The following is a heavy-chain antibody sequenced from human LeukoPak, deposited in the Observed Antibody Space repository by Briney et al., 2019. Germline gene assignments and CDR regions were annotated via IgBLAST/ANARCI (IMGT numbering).Heavy chain of an antibody. D-gene: IGHD4-23*01. Sequence: GGSLRLSCAASGFTFSSYAMHWVRQAPGKGLEYVSAISSNGGSTYYANSVKGRCTISRDNSKNTLYLQMGSLRAEDMAVYYCARDYGGNSGNYYYYYYMDVWGKGTTVTVSS. J-gene: IGHJ6*03. CDR1: GFTFSSYA. CDR2: ISSNGGST. V-gene: IGHV3-64*01. CDR3: ARDYGGNSGNYYYYYYMDV.